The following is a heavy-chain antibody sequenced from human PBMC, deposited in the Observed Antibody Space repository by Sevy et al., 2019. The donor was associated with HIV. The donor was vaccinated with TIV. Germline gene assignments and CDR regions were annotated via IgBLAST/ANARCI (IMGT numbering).Heavy chain of an antibody. J-gene: IGHJ4*02. Sequence: GGSLRLSCAASGFTFSSYAMHWVRQAPGKGLEWVAVISYDGSNKYYADSVKGRFTISRDNSKNTLYLQMNGLRAEDTAVYYCARDSYYYDSSGSYDYWGQGTLVTVSS. CDR2: ISYDGSNK. V-gene: IGHV3-30-3*01. CDR1: GFTFSSYA. CDR3: ARDSYYYDSSGSYDY. D-gene: IGHD3-22*01.